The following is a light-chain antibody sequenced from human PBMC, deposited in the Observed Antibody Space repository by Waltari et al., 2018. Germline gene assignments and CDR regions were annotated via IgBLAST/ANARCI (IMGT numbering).Light chain of an antibody. CDR3: TSQTADGVVL. CDR1: GSAIDGSDF. CDR2: DLT. V-gene: IGLV2-14*03. Sequence: QSALTQPASVSGTPGQSITISCTGIGSAIDGSDFVSWYQHHPGKAPQVIIYDLTNRPAGISDRCSASKAANTASLTISGLQPEDEGDYYCTSQTADGVVLFGGGTQVTVL. J-gene: IGLJ3*02.